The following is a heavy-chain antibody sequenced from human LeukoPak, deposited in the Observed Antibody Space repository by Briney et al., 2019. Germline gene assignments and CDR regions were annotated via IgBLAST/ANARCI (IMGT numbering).Heavy chain of an antibody. CDR3: ASTSGYSFFDY. V-gene: IGHV4-38-2*02. CDR2: IYHSGST. CDR1: GYSISSGYY. J-gene: IGHJ4*02. Sequence: SETLSLTCTVSGYSISSGYYWGWIRQPPGKGREWIGSIYHSGSTYYNPSLKSRVTISVDTSKNQFSLKLSSVTAADTAVYYCASTSGYSFFDYWGQGTLVTVSS. D-gene: IGHD3-22*01.